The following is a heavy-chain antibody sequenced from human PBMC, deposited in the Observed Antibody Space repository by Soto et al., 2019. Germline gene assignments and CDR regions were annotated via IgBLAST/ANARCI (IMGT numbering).Heavy chain of an antibody. J-gene: IGHJ5*02. D-gene: IGHD5-12*01. CDR1: GGSISSYY. CDR3: ASGYRGYDLRA. CDR2: IYYSGST. V-gene: IGHV4-59*01. Sequence: SETLSLTCTVSGGSISSYYWSWIRQPPGKGLEWIGYIYYSGSTNYNPSLKSRVTISVDTSKNQSPLKLSSVTAADTAVYYCASGYRGYDLRAWGQGPLVTVSS.